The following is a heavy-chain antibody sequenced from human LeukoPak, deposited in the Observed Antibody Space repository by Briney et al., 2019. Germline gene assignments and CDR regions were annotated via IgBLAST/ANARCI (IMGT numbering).Heavy chain of an antibody. J-gene: IGHJ4*02. CDR1: GRSFSGYY. V-gene: IGHV4-34*01. CDR2: INHSGST. D-gene: IGHD6-19*01. CDR3: ARTVAGI. Sequence: SETLSLTCAVYGRSFSGYYWSWIRQPPGKGLEWIGEINHSGSTNYNPSLKSRVTISVDTSKNQFSLKLSSVTAADTAVYYCARTVAGIWGQGTLVTVSS.